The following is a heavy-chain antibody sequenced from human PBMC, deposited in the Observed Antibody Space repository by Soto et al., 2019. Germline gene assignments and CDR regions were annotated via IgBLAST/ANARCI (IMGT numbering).Heavy chain of an antibody. CDR1: VGTFSSYT. D-gene: IGHD3-10*01. CDR2: IIPTLGIA. J-gene: IGHJ4*02. Sequence: QVQLVQSGAEVKKPGSSVKVSCKASVGTFSSYTISWVRQAPGQGLEWMGRIIPTLGIANYAQKFKGRVTITADKSTSTAYMELSSLRSEDTAVYYCATSAGYYYGSGSYYNGFDYWGQGTLVTVSS. CDR3: ATSAGYYYGSGSYYNGFDY. V-gene: IGHV1-69*02.